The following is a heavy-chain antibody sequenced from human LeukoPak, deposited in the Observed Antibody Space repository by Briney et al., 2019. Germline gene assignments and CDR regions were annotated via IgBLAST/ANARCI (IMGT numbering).Heavy chain of an antibody. CDR3: ARDNILTNTWGDFDY. J-gene: IGHJ4*02. CDR1: GFTFSSYE. CDR2: IRYDGSNK. Sequence: GGSLRLSCTASGFTFSSYEMNWVRQAPGKGLEWVAFIRYDGSNKYYADSVKGRFTISRDNSKNTLYLQMNSLRVEDTAIYYCARDNILTNTWGDFDYWGRGTLVTVSS. V-gene: IGHV3-30*02. D-gene: IGHD4/OR15-4a*01.